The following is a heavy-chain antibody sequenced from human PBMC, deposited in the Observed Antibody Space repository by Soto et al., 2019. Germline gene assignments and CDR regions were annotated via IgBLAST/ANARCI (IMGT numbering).Heavy chain of an antibody. Sequence: QLVLQESGSGLVRPSQTLSLTCSVSGGSINSGRSSWNWIRQSPGKGLEWIAYIYHSGSTYYNPSLKSRVTISADRSENQFSLKLTSVTAADTAVYYCVRESTTSGPNWFDTWGPGILVTVSS. CDR2: IYHSGST. J-gene: IGHJ5*02. V-gene: IGHV4-30-2*06. D-gene: IGHD1-1*01. CDR1: GGSINSGRSS. CDR3: VRESTTSGPNWFDT.